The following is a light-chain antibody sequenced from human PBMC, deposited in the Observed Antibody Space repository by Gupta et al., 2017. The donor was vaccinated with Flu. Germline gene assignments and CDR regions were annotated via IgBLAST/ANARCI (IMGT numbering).Light chain of an antibody. Sequence: AIQLAQSPSSLSASVGDRVTITCRTSQGISNAVAWYQQKPGKAPKLLIYDASRLHSGVSSRFSGSGSGTDFTLTITSLQPEDFATYYCKQFKTFGPGTRVDI. CDR2: DAS. CDR3: KQFKT. J-gene: IGKJ3*01. CDR1: QGISNA. V-gene: IGKV1-13*02.